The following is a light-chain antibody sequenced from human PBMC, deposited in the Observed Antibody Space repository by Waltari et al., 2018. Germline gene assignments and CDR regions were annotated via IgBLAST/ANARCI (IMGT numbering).Light chain of an antibody. V-gene: IGKV1-33*01. CDR2: DAS. J-gene: IGKJ3*01. CDR3: QRYDNLPVFA. CDR1: KDISNY. Sequence: IQMTQSPSSLSASVGDRVTITCQASKDISNYLNWYQQRPGKAPKLLISDASILQTGVPSRFSGSQSETHFTLTISSLQPEDIATYYCQRYDNLPVFAFGPGTKVDVK.